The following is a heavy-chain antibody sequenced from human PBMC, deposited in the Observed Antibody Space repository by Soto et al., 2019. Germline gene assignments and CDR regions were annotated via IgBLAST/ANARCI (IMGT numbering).Heavy chain of an antibody. V-gene: IGHV4-59*01. D-gene: IGHD2-2*01. CDR3: AREGCSSTSRDPPYYYYGMEV. CDR1: GASISSYY. CDR2: IYHSGST. Sequence: SETLSLTCTVSGASISSYYWSWIRQPPGKGLEWIGYIYHSGSTNYNPSLKSRVTISVDTSKNQFSLKLSSVTAADTAVYYCAREGCSSTSRDPPYYYYGMEVWGQGTTVTVSS. J-gene: IGHJ6*02.